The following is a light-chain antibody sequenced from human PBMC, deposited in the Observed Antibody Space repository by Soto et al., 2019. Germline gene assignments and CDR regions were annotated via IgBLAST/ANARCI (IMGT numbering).Light chain of an antibody. V-gene: IGLV2-14*01. Sequence: QSVLTQPASVSGSPGQSITISCTGTSSDVGAYKFVSWFQQHPGKAPKLIIYEVGNRPSGVSNRFSGYKSGNTASLTLSGLQAEDESDYYCSSYSSSSALVFGTGTKVTAL. CDR2: EVG. J-gene: IGLJ1*01. CDR1: SSDVGAYKF. CDR3: SSYSSSSALV.